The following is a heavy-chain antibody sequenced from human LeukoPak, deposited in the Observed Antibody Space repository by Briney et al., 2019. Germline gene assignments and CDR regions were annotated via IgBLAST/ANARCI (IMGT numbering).Heavy chain of an antibody. D-gene: IGHD4-23*01. CDR1: GYSLSSGNY. V-gene: IGHV4-38-2*02. Sequence: SETLSLTCTVSGYSLSSGNYWGWIRQPPGKGLEWIGNIYHSGTTYYNPSLKSRVTISLDTSNNQFSLKLSSVTAADTDMYYCARGYGGNVDYWGQGTLVTVSS. CDR2: IYHSGTT. CDR3: ARGYGGNVDY. J-gene: IGHJ4*02.